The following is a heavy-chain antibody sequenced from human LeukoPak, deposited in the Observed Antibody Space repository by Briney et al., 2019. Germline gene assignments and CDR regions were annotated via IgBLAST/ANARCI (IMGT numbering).Heavy chain of an antibody. CDR1: GFTFSTYS. J-gene: IGHJ6*03. CDR3: ARDRGWYMDV. V-gene: IGHV3-48*01. D-gene: IGHD2-15*01. CDR2: LSSSSSTV. Sequence: PGGSLRLSCAASGFTFSTYSMNWVRQAPGRGLEWLSFLSSSSSTVYYADSLRGRFTISRDNAKNSLYLQMNSLRAEDTAVYYCARDRGWYMDVWGKGTTVTVSS.